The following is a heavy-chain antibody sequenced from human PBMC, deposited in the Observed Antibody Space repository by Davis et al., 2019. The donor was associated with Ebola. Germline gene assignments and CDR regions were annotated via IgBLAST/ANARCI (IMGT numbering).Heavy chain of an antibody. Sequence: GESLKISCAASGFTFSSYAMSWVRQAPGKGLEWVSAISGSGGSTYYADSVKGRFTISRDNSKNTLYLQMNSLRAEDTAVYHCVCGSSGRYFDYWGQGTLVTVSS. CDR2: ISGSGGST. D-gene: IGHD6-19*01. CDR3: VCGSSGRYFDY. V-gene: IGHV3-23*01. J-gene: IGHJ4*02. CDR1: GFTFSSYA.